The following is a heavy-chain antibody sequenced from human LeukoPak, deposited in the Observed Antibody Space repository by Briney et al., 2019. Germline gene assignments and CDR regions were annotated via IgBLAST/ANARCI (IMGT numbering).Heavy chain of an antibody. CDR1: GFTFSNAW. CDR3: AKVGVATTTLDY. J-gene: IGHJ4*02. Sequence: GGSLRLSCAASGFTFSNAWMSWVRQAPGKGLEWVSAISGSGGSTYYADSVKGRFTISRDNSKNTLYLQMNSLRAEDTAVYYCAKVGVATTTLDYWGQGTLVTVSS. D-gene: IGHD5-24*01. V-gene: IGHV3-23*01. CDR2: ISGSGGST.